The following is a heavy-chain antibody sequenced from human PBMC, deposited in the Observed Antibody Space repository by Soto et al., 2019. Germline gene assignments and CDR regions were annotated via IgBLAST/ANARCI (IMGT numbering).Heavy chain of an antibody. CDR1: GGSISNYY. CDR2: IYYSGTT. Sequence: QVQLQESGPGLVKPSETLSLTCTVSGGSISNYYWGWIRQPPGKGLEWIGYIYYSGTTNYNPSLKTRLTTSLATSKKQSSLKLRSVTAADTAVYYCARGYGSGSNVLDYWGQGTLVTVPS. CDR3: ARGYGSGSNVLDY. J-gene: IGHJ4*02. D-gene: IGHD3-10*01. V-gene: IGHV4-59*01.